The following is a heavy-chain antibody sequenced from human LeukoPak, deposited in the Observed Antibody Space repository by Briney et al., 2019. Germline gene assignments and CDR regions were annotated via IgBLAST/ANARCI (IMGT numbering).Heavy chain of an antibody. CDR1: GFTFSSYE. D-gene: IGHD3-22*01. Sequence: GGSLRLSCAASGFTFSSYEMNWVRQAPGKGLEWVSYIDSSGSTIHYADSVKGRFTISRDNAKNSLYLQMNSLRAEDTALYYCARATHYYESSGYDYWGQGTLVTVSS. J-gene: IGHJ4*02. CDR2: IDSSGSTI. V-gene: IGHV3-48*03. CDR3: ARATHYYESSGYDY.